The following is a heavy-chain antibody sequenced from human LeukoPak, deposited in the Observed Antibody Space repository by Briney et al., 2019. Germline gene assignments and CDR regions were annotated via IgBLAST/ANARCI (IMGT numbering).Heavy chain of an antibody. Sequence: PGGSLRLSCAASGFTVSSNFMSWVRQAPGKGLEWVSVIYSGVTTYYADSVKGRFTISRDNAKNSLYLQMNSLRAEDTAVYYCASWGRGATSHPNADYWGQGTLVTVSS. V-gene: IGHV3-66*01. CDR2: IYSGVTT. D-gene: IGHD3-16*01. J-gene: IGHJ4*02. CDR1: GFTVSSNF. CDR3: ASWGRGATSHPNADY.